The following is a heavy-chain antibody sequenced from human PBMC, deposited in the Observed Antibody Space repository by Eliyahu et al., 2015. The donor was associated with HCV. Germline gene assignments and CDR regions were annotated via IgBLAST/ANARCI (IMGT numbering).Heavy chain of an antibody. V-gene: IGHV1-69*01. Sequence: EVKKPGSSVKVSCKASGGTFSSYSIDWVRQAPGQGLEWMGGIIPIFGTANYAQKFQGRVTITADESTNTAYMELSSLRYEGTATYYCARGPETKSAYYYNYWGQGTLVTVSS. CDR3: ARGPETKSAYYYNY. J-gene: IGHJ4*02. CDR2: IIPIFGTA. D-gene: IGHD3-22*01. CDR1: GGTFSSYS.